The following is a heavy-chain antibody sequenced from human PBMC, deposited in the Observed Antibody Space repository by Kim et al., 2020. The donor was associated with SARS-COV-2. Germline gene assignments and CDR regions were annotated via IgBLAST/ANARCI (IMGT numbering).Heavy chain of an antibody. CDR3: ARDPLAFSSSSRFDP. D-gene: IGHD6-6*01. J-gene: IGHJ5*02. Sequence: VSVKSRITIHPDTSKNQFSLQLNSVTPEDTAVYYCARDPLAFSSSSRFDPWGQGTLVTVSS. V-gene: IGHV6-1*01.